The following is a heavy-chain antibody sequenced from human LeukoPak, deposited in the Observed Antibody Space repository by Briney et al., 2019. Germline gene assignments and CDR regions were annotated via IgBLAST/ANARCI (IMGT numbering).Heavy chain of an antibody. CDR1: GGSLSSYY. Sequence: PPETLSLTCTVSGGSLSSYYWSWVRQPPGKGVERIGYIYYSGSTNYNPSLKSRVTISVDTSKNQFSLKLSSVTAADTAVYYCARGGMAFDYWGQGTLVTVSS. V-gene: IGHV4-59*01. J-gene: IGHJ4*02. D-gene: IGHD5-24*01. CDR3: ARGGMAFDY. CDR2: IYYSGST.